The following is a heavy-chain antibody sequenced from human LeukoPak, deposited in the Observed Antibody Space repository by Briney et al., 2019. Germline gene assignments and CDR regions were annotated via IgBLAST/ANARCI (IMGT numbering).Heavy chain of an antibody. V-gene: IGHV4-59*01. CDR2: FYYSGST. CDR3: ARGVGGSSWLDY. CDR1: GGSLSSYH. Sequence: SETLSLTCTVSGGSLSSYHWSWIRQPPGKGLEWIGYFYYSGSTNYNPSLKSRVTISVDTSKKQLSLKLSSVTAADTAVYYCARGVGGSSWLDYWGQGTLVTVSS. J-gene: IGHJ4*02. D-gene: IGHD6-13*01.